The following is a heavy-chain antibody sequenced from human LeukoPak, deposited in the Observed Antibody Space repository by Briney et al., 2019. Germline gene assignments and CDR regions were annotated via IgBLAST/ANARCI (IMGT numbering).Heavy chain of an antibody. CDR2: IYYSGIT. Sequence: SETLSLXCIVSGGSISSSSYYWGWIRQPPGKGLEWIGSIYYSGITYYKPSLKSRVTISVDTSKNQFSLKLSSVTAADTAVYYCASYVVVVAATGYWGQRTLVTVSS. V-gene: IGHV4-39*01. J-gene: IGHJ4*02. D-gene: IGHD2-15*01. CDR1: GGSISSSSYY. CDR3: ASYVVVVAATGY.